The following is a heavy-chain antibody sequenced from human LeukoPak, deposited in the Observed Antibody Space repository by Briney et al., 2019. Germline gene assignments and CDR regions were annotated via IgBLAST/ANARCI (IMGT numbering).Heavy chain of an antibody. CDR1: GFTFSSYS. CDR2: ISSSSSYI. CDR3: AREGGDYVAPFDY. J-gene: IGHJ4*02. D-gene: IGHD4-17*01. V-gene: IGHV3-21*01. Sequence: PGGSLRLSCAASGFTFSSYSMNWVRQAPGKGLECVSSISSSSSYIYYADSVKGRFTISRDNAKNSLYLQMSSLRAEDTAVYYCAREGGDYVAPFDYWGQGTLVTVSS.